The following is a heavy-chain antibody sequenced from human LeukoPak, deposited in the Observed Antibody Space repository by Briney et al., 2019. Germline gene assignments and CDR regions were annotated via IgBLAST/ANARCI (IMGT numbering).Heavy chain of an antibody. D-gene: IGHD2-15*01. CDR3: ASEGYDYGDY. V-gene: IGHV3-48*03. Sequence: GGPLRLSCAASGFTFSSYEMNWVRRAPGKGLEWVSYISSSGSTIYYADSVKGRFTISRDNAKNSLYLQMNSLRAEDTAVYYCASEGYDYGDYWGQGTLVTVSS. J-gene: IGHJ4*02. CDR2: ISSSGSTI. CDR1: GFTFSSYE.